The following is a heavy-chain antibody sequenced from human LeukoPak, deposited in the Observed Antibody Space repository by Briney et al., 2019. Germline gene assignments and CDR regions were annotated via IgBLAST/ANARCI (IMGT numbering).Heavy chain of an antibody. D-gene: IGHD6-13*01. V-gene: IGHV3-30*19. CDR3: ARDTAAELYYYMDV. CDR2: ISYDGSNK. J-gene: IGHJ6*03. CDR1: GFTFSGYG. Sequence: GGSLRLSCAASGFTFSGYGMHWVRQAPGKGLEWVAVISYDGSNKYYADSVKGRFTISRDNSKNTLYLQMNSLRAEDTAAYYCARDTAAELYYYMDVWGKGTTVTVSS.